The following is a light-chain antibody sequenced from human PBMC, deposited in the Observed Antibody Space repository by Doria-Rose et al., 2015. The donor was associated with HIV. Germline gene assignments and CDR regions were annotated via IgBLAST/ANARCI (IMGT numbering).Light chain of an antibody. J-gene: IGKJ2*02. CDR3: QQSCCTPST. Sequence: IRVTQSPSSLSASVGDRVTITCRASQSISSYLNWYQQKPGKAPKLLIYAASSLQSGVPSRFSGSGSGTDFTLTISSLQPEDFAAYYCQQSCCTPSTFGQGTKLESK. V-gene: IGKV1-39*01. CDR1: QSISSY. CDR2: AAS.